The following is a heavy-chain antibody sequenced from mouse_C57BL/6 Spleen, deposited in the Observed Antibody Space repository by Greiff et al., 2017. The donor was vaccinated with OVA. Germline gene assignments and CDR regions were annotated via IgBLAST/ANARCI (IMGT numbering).Heavy chain of an antibody. CDR3: ARYRGRYDY. Sequence: QVQLQQPGAELVRPGSSVKLSCKASGYTFTSYWMHWVKQRPIQGLEWIGNIDPSDSDTHYNQKFKDKATLTVDKSSSTAYMQLSSLTSEDSAVYYCARYRGRYDYWGQGTTLTVSS. CDR1: GYTFTSYW. V-gene: IGHV1-52*01. D-gene: IGHD1-1*01. CDR2: IDPSDSDT. J-gene: IGHJ2*01.